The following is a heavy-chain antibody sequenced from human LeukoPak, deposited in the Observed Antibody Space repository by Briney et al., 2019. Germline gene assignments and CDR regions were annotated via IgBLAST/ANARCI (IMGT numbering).Heavy chain of an antibody. D-gene: IGHD1-14*01. CDR1: GFTFSSHW. CDR2: INQDGSQK. CDR3: AKDITGGRSSPYFDS. V-gene: IGHV3-7*03. Sequence: GGFLRLSCAASGFTFSSHWISWVRQAPGKGLEWVAHINQDGSQKSYVDSVEGRFAISRDNAKNSLYLQMNSLRDEDTALYYCAKDITGGRSSPYFDSWGQGTLVTVSS. J-gene: IGHJ4*02.